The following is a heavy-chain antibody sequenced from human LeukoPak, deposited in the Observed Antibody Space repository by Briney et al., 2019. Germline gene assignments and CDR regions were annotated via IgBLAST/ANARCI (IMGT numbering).Heavy chain of an antibody. CDR3: AGDKYGSGYFDY. V-gene: IGHV3-48*02. CDR1: GLSFSTYT. D-gene: IGHD3-10*01. J-gene: IGHJ4*02. Sequence: PGGSLRLSCAASGLSFSTYTMNWVRQAPGEGLEWVSYISTSGSAIYYADSVKGRFTISRDNAEKSLYLQMNSLRDEDTAVYFCAGDKYGSGYFDYWGQGTLVTVSS. CDR2: ISTSGSAI.